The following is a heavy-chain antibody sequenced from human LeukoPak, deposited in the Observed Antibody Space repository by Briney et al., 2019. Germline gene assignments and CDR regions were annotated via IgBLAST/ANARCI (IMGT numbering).Heavy chain of an antibody. D-gene: IGHD4-23*01. J-gene: IGHJ5*02. CDR1: GFTFSNYG. V-gene: IGHV3-30*18. CDR2: ISYDGSIK. CDR3: AKDSATVVNWFDP. Sequence: GGSLRLSCAASGFTFSNYGMHWVRQAPGKGLEWVALISYDGSIKYYPDSVKGRFTISRDSSKNTLYLQMNSLRAEDTAVYYCAKDSATVVNWFDPWGQGTLVTVSS.